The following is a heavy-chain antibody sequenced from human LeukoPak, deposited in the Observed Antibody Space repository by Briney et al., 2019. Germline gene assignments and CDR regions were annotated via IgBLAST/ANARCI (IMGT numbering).Heavy chain of an antibody. CDR3: ARGKTYYYGSGSYGPTFDY. Sequence: SETLSLTCAVYGGSFSGYYWSWIRQPPGKGLEWIGEINHSGSTNYNPSLKSRVAISVDTSKNQFSLKLSSVTAADTAVYYCARGKTYYYGSGSYGPTFDYWGQGTLVTVSS. J-gene: IGHJ4*02. D-gene: IGHD3-10*01. CDR1: GGSFSGYY. V-gene: IGHV4-34*01. CDR2: INHSGST.